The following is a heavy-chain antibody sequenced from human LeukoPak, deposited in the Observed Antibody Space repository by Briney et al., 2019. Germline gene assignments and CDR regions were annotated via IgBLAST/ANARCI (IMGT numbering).Heavy chain of an antibody. D-gene: IGHD6-13*01. V-gene: IGHV3-7*01. CDR3: ARDARGIADTLYNWMGP. CDR2: VKPDGTEQ. Sequence: PGGSLRLSCAASGFVFTDYWMSWVRQAPGKGLEWVANVKPDGTEQKYVDSVKGRFTISRDNAKNSLYLQISSLRGEDTAVYYCARDARGIADTLYNWMGPWGQGTLVTVFS. CDR1: GFVFTDYW. J-gene: IGHJ5*02.